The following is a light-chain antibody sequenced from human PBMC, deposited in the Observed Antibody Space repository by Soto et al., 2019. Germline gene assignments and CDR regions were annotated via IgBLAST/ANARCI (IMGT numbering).Light chain of an antibody. J-gene: IGLJ2*01. CDR3: TSWTTSTTMI. CDR2: DVN. Sequence: QSALTQPASVSGSPGQSITISCTGTSSDISAYNFVSWYQQHPGNAPKLMLYDVNIRPSGVSNRFSGSKSGNTASLTISGLQAEDEADYYCTSWTTSTTMIFGGGTKVTVL. CDR1: SSDISAYNF. V-gene: IGLV2-14*03.